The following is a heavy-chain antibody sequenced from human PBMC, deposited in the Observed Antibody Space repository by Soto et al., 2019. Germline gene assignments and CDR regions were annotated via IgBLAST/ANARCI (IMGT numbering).Heavy chain of an antibody. CDR1: GFTFSSYA. D-gene: IGHD6-19*01. CDR3: AKDLQWLVYYYGMDV. J-gene: IGHJ6*02. Sequence: GGSLRLSCAASGFTFSSYAMSWVRQAPGKGLEWVSAISGSGGSTYYADSVEGRFTISRDNSKNTLYLQMNSLRAEDTAVYYCAKDLQWLVYYYGMDVWGQGTTVTVSS. V-gene: IGHV3-23*01. CDR2: ISGSGGST.